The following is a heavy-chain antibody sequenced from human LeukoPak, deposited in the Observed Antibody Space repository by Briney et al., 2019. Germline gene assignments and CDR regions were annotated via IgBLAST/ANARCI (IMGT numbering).Heavy chain of an antibody. V-gene: IGHV4-34*01. CDR2: INHSGST. Sequence: PSETLSLTCAVYGGSFSGYYWSWLRQPPGKGLEWIGEINHSGSTNYNPSLKSRVTISVDTSKNQFSLKLSSVTAADTAVYYCARDSRRFLEDYYYYYMDVWGKGTTVTVSS. CDR3: ARDSRRFLEDYYYYYMDV. CDR1: GGSFSGYY. D-gene: IGHD3-3*01. J-gene: IGHJ6*03.